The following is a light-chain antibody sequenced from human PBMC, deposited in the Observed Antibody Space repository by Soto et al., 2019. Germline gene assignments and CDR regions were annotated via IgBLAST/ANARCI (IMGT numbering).Light chain of an antibody. Sequence: EIVMTQSPATLSVSPGERATLSCRASQSVSSNLAWYQQKPGQAPRLLIFGASTRATAIPARFSGSGSGTEFTLTISSLQSEDVAVYYCQQYYSTPLTFGGGTKVDI. J-gene: IGKJ4*01. CDR3: QQYYSTPLT. V-gene: IGKV3-15*01. CDR2: GAS. CDR1: QSVSSN.